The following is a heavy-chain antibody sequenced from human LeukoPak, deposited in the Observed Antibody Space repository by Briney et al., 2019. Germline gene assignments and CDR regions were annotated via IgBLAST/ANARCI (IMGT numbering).Heavy chain of an antibody. Sequence: GGSLRLSCAASGFTFSSYWMHWVRQAPGKGLVWVSRINSDGSSTSYADSVKGRSTISRDNAKNTLYLQMNSLRAEDTAVYYCARVGFYGGNDAFDIWGQGTMVTVSS. CDR1: GFTFSSYW. J-gene: IGHJ3*02. CDR3: ARVGFYGGNDAFDI. D-gene: IGHD4-23*01. V-gene: IGHV3-74*01. CDR2: INSDGSST.